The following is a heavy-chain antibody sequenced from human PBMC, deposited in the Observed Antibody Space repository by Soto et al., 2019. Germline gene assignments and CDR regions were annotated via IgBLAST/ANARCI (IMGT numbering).Heavy chain of an antibody. V-gene: IGHV3-21*01. CDR3: ARDVVALFGPFDY. CDR1: GFTFSSYS. CDR2: ISSSSSYI. Sequence: GGSLRLSCAASGFTFSSYSMNWVRQAPGKGLEWVSSISSSSSYIYYADSVKGRFTISRDNAKNSLYLQMNSLRAEDTAVYYCARDVVALFGPFDYWGQGTLVTVSS. D-gene: IGHD2-21*01. J-gene: IGHJ4*02.